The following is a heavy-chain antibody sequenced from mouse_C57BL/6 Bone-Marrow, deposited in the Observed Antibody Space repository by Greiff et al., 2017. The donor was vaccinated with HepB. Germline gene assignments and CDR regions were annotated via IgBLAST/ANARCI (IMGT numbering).Heavy chain of an antibody. Sequence: EVQLVDSGGGLVQPGGSLKLSCAASGFTFSDYYMYWVRQTPEKRLEWVAYISNGGGSTYYPDTVKGRFTISRDNAKNTLYLRMSRVKSEDTAMYYCARAHIGTMDYWGQRTSVTVSS. CDR3: ARAHIGTMDY. V-gene: IGHV5-12*01. CDR1: GFTFSDYY. D-gene: IGHD2-14*01. J-gene: IGHJ4*01. CDR2: ISNGGGST.